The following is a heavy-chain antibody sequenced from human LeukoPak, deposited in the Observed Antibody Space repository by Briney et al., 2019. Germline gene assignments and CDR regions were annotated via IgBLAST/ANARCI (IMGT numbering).Heavy chain of an antibody. D-gene: IGHD4-17*01. CDR2: ISGSGGST. CDR3: AKGLRNGDLIDY. V-gene: IGHV3-23*01. Sequence: PGGSLRLSCAASGFTFSGYAMSWVRQAPGKGLEWVSAISGSGGSTYYADSVKGRFTISRDNSKNTLYLQMNSLRAEDTAVYYCAKGLRNGDLIDYWGQGTLVTVPS. CDR1: GFTFSGYA. J-gene: IGHJ4*02.